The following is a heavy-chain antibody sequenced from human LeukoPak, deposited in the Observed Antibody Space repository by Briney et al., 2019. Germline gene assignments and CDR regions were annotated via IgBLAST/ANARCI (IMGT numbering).Heavy chain of an antibody. D-gene: IGHD5-18*01. Sequence: PSETLSLTCAISGGSINNYYWSWIRQPPGKGLEWIGYIYYSGTTNYSPSLNSRVNISLDTAKNQFSLRLSSVTAADTAVYYCARQTAKNVDTARFDSWGQGTLVTVSS. CDR3: ARQTAKNVDTARFDS. CDR2: IYYSGTT. J-gene: IGHJ4*02. V-gene: IGHV4-59*08. CDR1: GGSINNYY.